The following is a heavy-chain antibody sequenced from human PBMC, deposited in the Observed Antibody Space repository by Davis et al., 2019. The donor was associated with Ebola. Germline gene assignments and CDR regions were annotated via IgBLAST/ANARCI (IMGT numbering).Heavy chain of an antibody. J-gene: IGHJ5*02. Sequence: GSLRLSCAVYGGSFSGYYWSWIRQPPGKGLEWIGEINHSGSTNYNPSLKSRVTISVDTSKNQFSLKLSSVTAADTAVYYCARQAGWFDPWGQGTLVTVSS. V-gene: IGHV4-34*01. CDR2: INHSGST. CDR3: ARQAGWFDP. D-gene: IGHD6-13*01. CDR1: GGSFSGYY.